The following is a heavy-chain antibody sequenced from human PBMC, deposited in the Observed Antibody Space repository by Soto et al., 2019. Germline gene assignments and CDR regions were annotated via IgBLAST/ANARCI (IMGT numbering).Heavy chain of an antibody. CDR1: GGTFSSYT. CDR2: IIPILGIA. CDR3: ATEDGDYDSSGYYHSYWYFDL. D-gene: IGHD3-22*01. Sequence: QVQLVQSGAEVKKPGSSVKVSCKASGGTFSSYTISWVRQAPGQGLEWMGRIIPILGIANYAQKFQGRVTITAYKSTSTAYRELSSLRSEDTAVYYCATEDGDYDSSGYYHSYWYFDLWGRGTLVTVSS. J-gene: IGHJ2*01. V-gene: IGHV1-69*02.